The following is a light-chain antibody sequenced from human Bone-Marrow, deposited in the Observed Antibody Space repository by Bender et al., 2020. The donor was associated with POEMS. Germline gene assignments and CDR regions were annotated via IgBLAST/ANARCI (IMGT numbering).Light chain of an antibody. J-gene: IGLJ3*02. CDR2: INN. CDR1: KSNIGNNF. CDR3: AAWEDSLNGWV. V-gene: IGLV1-44*01. Sequence: QSVLTQPPSASGTPGQRVTISCSGSKSNIGNNFVFWYQHVPGTAPKLLIYINNQRPSGVPDRFSGSKSGTSASLAISGLQSEDEADYYCAAWEDSLNGWVFGGGTKLTVL.